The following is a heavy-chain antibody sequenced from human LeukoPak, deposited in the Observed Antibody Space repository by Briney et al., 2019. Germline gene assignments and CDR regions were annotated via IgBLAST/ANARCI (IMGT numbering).Heavy chain of an antibody. V-gene: IGHV4-59*08. D-gene: IGHD2-15*01. CDR2: IRYTGNN. CDR3: ARHVAPDMDYFDY. Sequence: SEPLSLPCTVSGGPISGYYWPWMRQSPGKRPEWLAYIRYTGNNNHNPSLKSRVTISVDTSKNQFSLELTSVTAADTAVYYCARHVAPDMDYFDYWGPGTLVTVSP. CDR1: GGPISGYY. J-gene: IGHJ4*02.